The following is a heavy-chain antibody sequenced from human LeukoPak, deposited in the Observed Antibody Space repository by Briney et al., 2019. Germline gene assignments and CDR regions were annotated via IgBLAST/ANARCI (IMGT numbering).Heavy chain of an antibody. CDR3: ASGHCSGGSCYYFDY. V-gene: IGHV3-66*01. CDR2: IYSGGST. J-gene: IGHJ4*02. Sequence: GGSLRLSCAASGFTVSSNYMSWVRQAPGKGLEWVSVIYSGGSTYYADSVKGRFTISRDNSKNMLYLQMNSLRAEDTAVYYCASGHCSGGSCYYFDYWGQGTLVTVSS. CDR1: GFTVSSNY. D-gene: IGHD2-15*01.